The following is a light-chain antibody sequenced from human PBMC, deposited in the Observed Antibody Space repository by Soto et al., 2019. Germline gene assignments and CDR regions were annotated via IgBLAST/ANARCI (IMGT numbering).Light chain of an antibody. J-gene: IGKJ1*01. V-gene: IGKV1-5*01. CDR3: QQYNNYSPT. Sequence: DIQMTQSPSTLSAYVGDRVTITCRASQSITNWVAWYQQKPGKAPKLLIYDASNLESGVPSRFSGGGSGTDFTLTVSSLQPDDFATYYCQQYNNYSPTFGQGTKV. CDR2: DAS. CDR1: QSITNW.